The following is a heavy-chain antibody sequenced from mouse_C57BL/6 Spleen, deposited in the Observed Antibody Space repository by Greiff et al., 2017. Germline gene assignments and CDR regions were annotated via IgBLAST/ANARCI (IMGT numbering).Heavy chain of an antibody. J-gene: IGHJ4*01. CDR1: GYTFTSYW. V-gene: IGHV1-72*01. CDR3: APQTGTNAMDY. CDR2: IDPNSGGT. D-gene: IGHD4-1*01. Sequence: QVQLKQPGAELVKPGASVKLSCKASGYTFTSYWMHWVKQRPGRGLEWIGRIDPNSGGTKYNEKFKSKATLTVDKPSSTAYMQLSSLTSEDSAVYYCAPQTGTNAMDYWGQGTSVTVSS.